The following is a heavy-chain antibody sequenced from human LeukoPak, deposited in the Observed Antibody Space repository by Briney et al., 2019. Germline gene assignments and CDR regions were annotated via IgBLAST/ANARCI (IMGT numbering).Heavy chain of an antibody. J-gene: IGHJ4*02. Sequence: PGGFLRLSCAASGFTFRRYGMTWVRQAPGKGLDWVSSVSDSGRNTYYADSVKGRFTISRDNSRNTLYLQMNSLRAEDTAVYYCAREYHDSSGYLDYWGQGTLVTVSS. D-gene: IGHD3-22*01. CDR2: VSDSGRNT. CDR3: AREYHDSSGYLDY. CDR1: GFTFRRYG. V-gene: IGHV3-23*01.